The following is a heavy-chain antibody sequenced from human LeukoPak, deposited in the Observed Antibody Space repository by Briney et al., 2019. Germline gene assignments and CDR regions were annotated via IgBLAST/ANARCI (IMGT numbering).Heavy chain of an antibody. V-gene: IGHV3-20*04. D-gene: IGHD3-9*01. CDR3: ARRYYDILTGYRIVYYYYYMDV. Sequence: GGSLRLSCAASGFTFDDYGMSWVRQAPGKGLEWVSGINWNGGSTGYADSVKGRFTISRDNAKNSLYLQMNSLRAEDTAVYYCARRYYDILTGYRIVYYYYYMDVWGKGTTVTVSS. CDR2: INWNGGST. J-gene: IGHJ6*03. CDR1: GFTFDDYG.